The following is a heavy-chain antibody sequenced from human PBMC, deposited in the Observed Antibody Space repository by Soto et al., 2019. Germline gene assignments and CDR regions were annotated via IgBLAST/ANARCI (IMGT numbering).Heavy chain of an antibody. CDR2: IYYSGNT. J-gene: IGHJ5*02. CDR1: GASVSSGDYY. CDR3: ERITVDTSIIYWLDP. V-gene: IGHV4-61*08. Sequence: ESLCLTGTVSGASVSSGDYYWSWIRQPPGKGLEWIGYIYYSGNTNYNPSLKSRVIISVDTSKNLFSLKLTSVTAADTAVYYCERITVDTSIIYWLDPWGQGTLVTVSS. D-gene: IGHD5-18*01.